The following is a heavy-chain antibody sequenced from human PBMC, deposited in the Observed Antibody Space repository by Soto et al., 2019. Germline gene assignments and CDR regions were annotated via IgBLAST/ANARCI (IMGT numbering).Heavy chain of an antibody. Sequence: EVQLLESGGGLVQPGGSLRLSCAASGFTFTNFAMTWVRQAPGKGLEWVSTVSDTGGITYYADSVKGRFNISRDNSKNTLFLQMNSLTAEDTAIYYCAKPVFVPTAMVGTFDVWGQGTMVTVSS. CDR1: GFTFTNFA. CDR2: VSDTGGIT. J-gene: IGHJ3*01. CDR3: AKPVFVPTAMVGTFDV. D-gene: IGHD2-2*01. V-gene: IGHV3-23*01.